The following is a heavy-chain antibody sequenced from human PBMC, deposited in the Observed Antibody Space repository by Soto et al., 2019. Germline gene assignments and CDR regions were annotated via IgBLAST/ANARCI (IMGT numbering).Heavy chain of an antibody. CDR1: GGSISSYY. CDR3: ATLRYCSSTSCYDV. J-gene: IGHJ6*02. CDR2: IYYSGST. D-gene: IGHD2-2*01. Sequence: PSETLSLTCTVSGGSISSYYWSWIRQPPGKGLEWIGYIYYSGSTNYNPSLKSRVTISVDTSKNQFSLKLSSVTAADTAVYYCATLRYCSSTSCYDVWGQGTTVTVSS. V-gene: IGHV4-59*01.